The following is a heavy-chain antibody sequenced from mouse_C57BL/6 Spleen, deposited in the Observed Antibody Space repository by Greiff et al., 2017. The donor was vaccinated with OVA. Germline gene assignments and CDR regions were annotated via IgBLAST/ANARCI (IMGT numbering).Heavy chain of an antibody. CDR3: ARNCGD. V-gene: IGHV3-6*01. J-gene: IGHJ2*01. Sequence: ESGPGLVKPSQSLSLTCSVTGYSITSGYYWNWIRQFPGNKLEWMGYISYDGSNNYNPSLKNRISITRDTSKNQFFLKLNSVTTEDTATYYCARNCGDWGQGTTLTVSS. CDR1: GYSITSGYY. CDR2: ISYDGSN.